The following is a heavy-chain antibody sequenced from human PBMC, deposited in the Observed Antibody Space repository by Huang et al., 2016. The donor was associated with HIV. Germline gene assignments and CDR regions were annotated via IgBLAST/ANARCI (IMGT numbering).Heavy chain of an antibody. J-gene: IGHJ4*02. CDR3: ATDGVAYNSNWLPYFFDN. V-gene: IGHV3-9*03. CDR1: GFSFDDYA. Sequence: EVQLVESGGTLVQPGRSLRLSCAASGFSFDDYAMHWVRQVPGKGLEWVSGINWNCGSIGYADSVKGRFTISRDNAKNSLHLQMNSLRGEDMALYYCATDGVAYNSNWLPYFFDNWGQGTLVTVSS. CDR2: INWNCGSI. D-gene: IGHD6-13*01.